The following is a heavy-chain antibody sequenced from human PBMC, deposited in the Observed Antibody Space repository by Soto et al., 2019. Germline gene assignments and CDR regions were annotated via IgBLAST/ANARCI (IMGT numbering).Heavy chain of an antibody. D-gene: IGHD3-16*02. J-gene: IGHJ3*02. Sequence: WIVVGSGNTNYAQKFQEIVTITRDTSTSTAYMELSSLRSEDTAVYYCAAKRRVTFGGVIAPLDAFDIWGQATILTISS. CDR2: IVVGSGNT. CDR3: AAKRRVTFGGVIAPLDAFDI. V-gene: IGHV1-58*01.